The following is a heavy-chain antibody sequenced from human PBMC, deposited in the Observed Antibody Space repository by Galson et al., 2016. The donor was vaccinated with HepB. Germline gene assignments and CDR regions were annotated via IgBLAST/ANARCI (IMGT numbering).Heavy chain of an antibody. Sequence: LEWVAVTSFDERNKFYADSVKGRFTISRDNSKNTLYLQMSSLRAEDTAVYFCARVYCRGTSCSHYFYGLDVWGKGNPGHLLL. V-gene: IGHV3-30*04. J-gene: IGHJ6*04. D-gene: IGHD2-15*01. CDR3: ARVYCRGTSCSHYFYGLDV. CDR2: TSFDERNK.